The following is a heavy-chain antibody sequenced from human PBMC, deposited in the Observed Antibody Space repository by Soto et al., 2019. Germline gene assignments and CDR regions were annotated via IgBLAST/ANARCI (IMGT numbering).Heavy chain of an antibody. V-gene: IGHV3-9*01. D-gene: IGHD3-10*01. CDR1: GFNFDDYA. J-gene: IGHJ6*03. CDR3: AKDFNRLLWFGDYYSMDV. CDR2: ISWNSGRT. Sequence: EVQLVESGGGLVHPDRSLRLSCAASGFNFDDYAMHWVRHAPGKGLEWVSGISWNSGRTAYADSVKGRFTISRDNAKNSLYLQMNSLRAEDTALYYCAKDFNRLLWFGDYYSMDVWGKGTTVTVSS.